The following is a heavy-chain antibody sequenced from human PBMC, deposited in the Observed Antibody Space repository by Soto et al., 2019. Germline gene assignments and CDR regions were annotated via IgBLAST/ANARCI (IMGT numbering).Heavy chain of an antibody. V-gene: IGHV4-61*01. J-gene: IGHJ3*02. CDR1: GCSVSSGSYY. CDR3: AGGGGSGAFDI. D-gene: IGHD3-10*01. CDR2: IYYSGST. Sequence: PSETLSLTCTVSGCSVSSGSYYGIWIRQPPGKGLEWIGYIYYSGSTNYNPSLKSRVTISVDTSKNQFSLKLSSVTAADTAVYYCAGGGGSGAFDIWGQGTMVTVSS.